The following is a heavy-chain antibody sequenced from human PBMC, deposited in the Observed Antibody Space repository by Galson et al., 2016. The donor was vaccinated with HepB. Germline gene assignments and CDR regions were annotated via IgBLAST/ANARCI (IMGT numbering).Heavy chain of an antibody. V-gene: IGHV3-33*01. J-gene: IGHJ4*02. CDR3: ARDPPTVTTSPPDY. Sequence: SLRLSCAASGFTFSSSAMHWVRQAPGKGLEWVAVIWYDGSNKYYADSVKGRFTISRDNSKNTVYLQMNSLRAEDTAVYYCARDPPTVTTSPPDYWGQGTLATVSS. D-gene: IGHD4-17*01. CDR2: IWYDGSNK. CDR1: GFTFSSSA.